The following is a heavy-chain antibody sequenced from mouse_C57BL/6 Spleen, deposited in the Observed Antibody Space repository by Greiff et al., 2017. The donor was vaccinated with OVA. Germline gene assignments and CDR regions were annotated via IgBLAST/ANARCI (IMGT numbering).Heavy chain of an antibody. Sequence: EVMLVESGGGLVKPGGSLKLSCAASGFTFGSYTMSWVRQTPEKRLEWVATISGGGDNTYYPDSVKGRFTISRDNAKNTLYLQMSSLRSEDTALYYCARRDSSGFAYWGPGTLVTVSA. V-gene: IGHV5-9*01. D-gene: IGHD3-2*02. CDR2: ISGGGDNT. CDR3: ARRDSSGFAY. CDR1: GFTFGSYT. J-gene: IGHJ3*01.